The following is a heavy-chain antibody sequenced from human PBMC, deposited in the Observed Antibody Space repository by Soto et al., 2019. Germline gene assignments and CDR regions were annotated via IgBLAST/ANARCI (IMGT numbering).Heavy chain of an antibody. V-gene: IGHV3-23*01. CDR1: VFIFSSYD. D-gene: IGHD1-1*01. Sequence: GWSLRLSCSVSVFIFSSYDMSWFRQAPGKGLEWVSTILVGGSTHYEDSVKGRFTISRDTSKNTVYLQMNSLTAGDTAFYYCAKATATSGGAFEIYGQGTMVTVSS. CDR2: ILVGGST. CDR3: AKATATSGGAFEI. J-gene: IGHJ3*02.